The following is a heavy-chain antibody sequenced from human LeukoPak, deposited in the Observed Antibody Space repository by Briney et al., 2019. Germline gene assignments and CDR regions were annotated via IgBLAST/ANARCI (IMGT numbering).Heavy chain of an antibody. CDR2: IISSSSYI. CDR1: GFSFSTYS. V-gene: IGHV3-21*03. Sequence: GGSLRLSCAASGFSFSTYSWNWVRQAAGKGLEWVSSIISSSSYIYYADSVKGRFTISRDNAKNSLYLQMNSLRAEDTAVYYCARGTRVCSTTSCYPFDPWGQGTLVTVSS. D-gene: IGHD2-2*01. J-gene: IGHJ5*02. CDR3: ARGTRVCSTTSCYPFDP.